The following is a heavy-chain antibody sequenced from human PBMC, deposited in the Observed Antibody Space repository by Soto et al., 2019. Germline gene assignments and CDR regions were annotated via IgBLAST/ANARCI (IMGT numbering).Heavy chain of an antibody. Sequence: PSETLSLTCAVYGGSFSGYYWSWIRQPPGKGLEWIGEINHSGSTNYNPSLKSRVTISVDTSKNQFSLKLSSVTAADTAVYYCASLYYDILTGYPVFYGMDVWRQGTTVTVSS. CDR3: ASLYYDILTGYPVFYGMDV. J-gene: IGHJ6*02. CDR2: INHSGST. D-gene: IGHD3-9*01. V-gene: IGHV4-34*01. CDR1: GGSFSGYY.